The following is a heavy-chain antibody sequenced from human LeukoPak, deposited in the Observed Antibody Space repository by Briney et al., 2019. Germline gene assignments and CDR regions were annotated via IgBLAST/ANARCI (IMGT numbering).Heavy chain of an antibody. J-gene: IGHJ4*02. CDR3: ARDNYYDSSGYWGDY. CDR2: INPNSGGT. Sequence: ASVKVSCKASGYTFTGYYMHWVRQAPGQGLEWMGWINPNSGGTNYAQKFQGRVTMTRDTSISTAYMELSRLRSDDTAVYYRARDNYYDSSGYWGDYWGQGTLVTVSS. CDR1: GYTFTGYY. D-gene: IGHD3-22*01. V-gene: IGHV1-2*02.